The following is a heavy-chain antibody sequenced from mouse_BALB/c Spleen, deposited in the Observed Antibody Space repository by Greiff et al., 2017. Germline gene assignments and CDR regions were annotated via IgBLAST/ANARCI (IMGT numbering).Heavy chain of an antibody. J-gene: IGHJ2*01. V-gene: IGHV1-5*01. CDR3: TRRGLGRDYFDY. Sequence: EVQLQQSGTVLARPGASVKMSCKASGYSFTSYWMHWVKQRPGQGLEWIGAIYPGNSDTSYNQKFKGKAKLTAVTSASTAYMELSILTNEDSAVYYCTRRGLGRDYFDYWGQGTTLTVSS. CDR2: IYPGNSDT. CDR1: GYSFTSYW. D-gene: IGHD4-1*01.